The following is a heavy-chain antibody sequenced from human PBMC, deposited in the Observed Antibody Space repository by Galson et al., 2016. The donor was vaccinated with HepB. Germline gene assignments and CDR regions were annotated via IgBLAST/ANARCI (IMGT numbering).Heavy chain of an antibody. V-gene: IGHV1-8*01. J-gene: IGHJ4*02. CDR1: GYTFTSYD. D-gene: IGHD1-20*01. Sequence: SVKVSCKASGYTFTSYDINWVRQATGQGLEWMGWMNPNSGDTGYAQKFQGRVTMTRNTPISTAYMERSGLRSDDTGVYYCASWYSWFHWGQGTLVTVSS. CDR3: ASWYSWFH. CDR2: MNPNSGDT.